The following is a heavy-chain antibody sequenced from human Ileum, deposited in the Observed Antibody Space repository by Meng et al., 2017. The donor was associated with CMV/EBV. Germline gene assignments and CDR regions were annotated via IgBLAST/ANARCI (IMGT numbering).Heavy chain of an antibody. V-gene: IGHV4-39*01. Sequence: YTVSGGSLRRSDCYWAWIRQPPGKGLEWIGSIHYTGSTYYNAPLNSRLSMSVDTSKNQFSLRLSSVTAADTAIYYCAGPGGSYAFDNWGQGILVTVSS. CDR1: GGSLRRSDCY. CDR2: IHYTGST. D-gene: IGHD1-26*01. J-gene: IGHJ4*02. CDR3: AGPGGSYAFDN.